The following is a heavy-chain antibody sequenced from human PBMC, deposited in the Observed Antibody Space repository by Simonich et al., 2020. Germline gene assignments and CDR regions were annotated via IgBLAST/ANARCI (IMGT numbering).Heavy chain of an antibody. D-gene: IGHD4-4*01. Sequence: EVQLVESGGGLVQPGGSLRLSCAASGFTFSSYWMHWGRQAQGKGLVWDSRINSDGSSPRYASAGKGRFTISRDNAKNTLYLQMNSLRAEDTAVYYCARDYSNYDAFDIWGQGTMVTVSS. J-gene: IGHJ3*02. V-gene: IGHV3-74*01. CDR1: GFTFSSYW. CDR2: INSDGSSP. CDR3: ARDYSNYDAFDI.